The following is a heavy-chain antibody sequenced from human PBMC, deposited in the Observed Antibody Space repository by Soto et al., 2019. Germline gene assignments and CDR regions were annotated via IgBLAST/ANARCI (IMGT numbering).Heavy chain of an antibody. J-gene: IGHJ4*02. CDR2: INHSGDT. CDR1: GGSFSGYY. Sequence: PSETLSLTCAVYGGSFSGYYRSWIRQPPGKGLEWIGEINHSGDTNYNPSLKSRVTISVDTSKNQFSLKLTSVTAADTAVYYCARLGTRVRELDYWGQGTLVTVSS. CDR3: ARLGTRVRELDY. V-gene: IGHV4-34*01. D-gene: IGHD1-1*01.